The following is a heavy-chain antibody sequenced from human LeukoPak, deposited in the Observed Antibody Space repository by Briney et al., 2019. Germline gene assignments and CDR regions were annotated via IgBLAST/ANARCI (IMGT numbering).Heavy chain of an antibody. V-gene: IGHV3-74*01. D-gene: IGHD6-19*01. CDR2: ISSDESIT. CDR1: GFTFSNYW. CDR3: ARVSLSSGCLSN. J-gene: IGHJ4*02. Sequence: PAGGSLRLSCAASGFTFSNYWMHWVRQAPGKGLVWVSRISSDESITSYADSVKGRFTISRDNAKNTLFLQMNGLRAEDTAVYYCARVSLSSGCLSNWGQGTLVTVSS.